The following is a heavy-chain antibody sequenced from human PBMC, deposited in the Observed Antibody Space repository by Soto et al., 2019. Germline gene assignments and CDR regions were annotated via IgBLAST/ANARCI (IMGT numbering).Heavy chain of an antibody. J-gene: IGHJ6*02. V-gene: IGHV3-23*01. Sequence: PGGSLRLSCAAPGFTFSSYAMSWVRQAPGKGLEWVSAISGSGGSTYYADSVKGRFTISRDNSKNTLYLQMNSLRAEDTAVYYCAKGMSIAARQIGYYYYGMDVWGQGPTVTVYS. CDR1: GFTFSSYA. CDR3: AKGMSIAARQIGYYYYGMDV. CDR2: ISGSGGST. D-gene: IGHD6-6*01.